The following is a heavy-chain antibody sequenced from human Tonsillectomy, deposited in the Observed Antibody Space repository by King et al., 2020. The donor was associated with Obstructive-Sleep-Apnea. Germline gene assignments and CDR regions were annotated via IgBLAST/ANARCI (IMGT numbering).Heavy chain of an antibody. V-gene: IGHV4-28*01. CDR2: IYYSGST. CDR3: ASIAATGVYYFDY. J-gene: IGHJ4*02. Sequence: QLQESGPGLVKPSDTLSLTCAVSGYSISSSNWWGWIRQPPGKGLEWIGYIYYSGSTYYNPSLKSRVTMSVDTSKNQFSLKLSSVTAVDTAVYYCASIAATGVYYFDYWGQGTLVTVSS. D-gene: IGHD6-13*01. CDR1: GYSISSSNW.